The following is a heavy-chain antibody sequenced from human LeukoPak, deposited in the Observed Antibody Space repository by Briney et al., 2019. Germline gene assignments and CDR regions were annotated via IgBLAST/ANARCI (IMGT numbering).Heavy chain of an antibody. J-gene: IGHJ4*02. CDR2: IYTSGST. CDR1: GVSISSYY. D-gene: IGHD6-19*01. CDR3: ARSLSSGWFPFDY. V-gene: IGHV4-4*07. Sequence: SETLSLTCTVSGVSISSYYWSWLRQPAGKGVEGIGRIYTSGSTNYNPSLKSRVTMSVDTSKNQFSLKQNSVTAADTAVYYCARSLSSGWFPFDYWGQGTLVNVSS.